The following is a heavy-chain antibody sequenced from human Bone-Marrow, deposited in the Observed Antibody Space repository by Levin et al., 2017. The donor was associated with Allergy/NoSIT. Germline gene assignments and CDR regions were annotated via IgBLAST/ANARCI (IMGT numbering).Heavy chain of an antibody. CDR2: INSINTKT. V-gene: IGHV3-23*05. Sequence: LAGGSLRLSCVASGFSFRLYGMAWVRQTPGQGLQWLSSINSINTKTDYADSVRGRFTISRDNSRNTLYLHMKNLRPEDTAIYYCAKILVEGLLIPYYFDHWGQGSLVTVSS. CDR3: AKILVEGLLIPYYFDH. D-gene: IGHD2-15*01. J-gene: IGHJ4*02. CDR1: GFSFRLYG.